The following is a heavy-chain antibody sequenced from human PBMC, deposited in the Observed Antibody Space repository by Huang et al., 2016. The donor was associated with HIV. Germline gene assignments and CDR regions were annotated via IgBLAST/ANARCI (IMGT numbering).Heavy chain of an antibody. CDR3: WISVVTASGY. CDR2: IRSKANSYAT. Sequence: EVQLVESGGGLVQPGGSLKLCCAASGLTFSGSALHWVRQGSGKGREWVGRIRSKANSYATAYAASVKGRFTISRDDSKSTAYLQMNSLKTEDTAVYYCWISVVTASGYWGQGTLVTVSS. V-gene: IGHV3-73*02. J-gene: IGHJ4*02. D-gene: IGHD2-21*02. CDR1: GLTFSGSA.